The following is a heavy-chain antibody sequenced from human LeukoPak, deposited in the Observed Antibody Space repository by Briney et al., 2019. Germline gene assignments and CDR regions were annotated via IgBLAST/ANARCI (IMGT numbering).Heavy chain of an antibody. V-gene: IGHV3-21*01. CDR2: ISSSSSYI. Sequence: GGSLRLSCAASGFTFSSYSMNWVRQAPGKGLEWVSSISSSSSYIYYADSVKGRFTISRDNSKNTLYLQMNSLRAEDTAVYYCARESYTSTDPYYFDYWGQGTLVTVSS. CDR3: ARESYTSTDPYYFDY. J-gene: IGHJ4*02. CDR1: GFTFSSYS. D-gene: IGHD5-18*01.